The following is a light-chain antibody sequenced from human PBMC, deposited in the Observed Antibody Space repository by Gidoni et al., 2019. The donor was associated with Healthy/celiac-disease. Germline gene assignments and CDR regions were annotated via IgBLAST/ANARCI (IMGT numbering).Light chain of an antibody. CDR3: QSYDSSLSGPYV. V-gene: IGLV1-40*01. CDR2: GNS. Sequence: QSVLTQPPSLSVAPGQRVTISCTGSSSNIGAGYDVHWYQQLPGTAPKLLIYGNSNRPSRVPDRCSGSKSGTSASLAITGLQAEDEADYYCQSYDSSLSGPYVFGTGTKVTVL. J-gene: IGLJ1*01. CDR1: SSNIGAGYD.